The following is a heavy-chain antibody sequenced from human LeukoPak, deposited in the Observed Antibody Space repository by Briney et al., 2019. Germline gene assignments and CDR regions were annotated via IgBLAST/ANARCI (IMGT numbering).Heavy chain of an antibody. CDR2: ISAYNGNT. CDR1: GYTFTSYG. D-gene: IGHD4-17*01. Sequence: AASVKVSCKASGYTFTSYGISWVRQAPGQGLEWMGWISAYNGNTNYAQKLQGRVTMTTDTSTSTAYMELSSLRSEDTAVYYCARAPTPDPGHYYYMDVWGKGTTVTISS. CDR3: ARAPTPDPGHYYYMDV. V-gene: IGHV1-18*01. J-gene: IGHJ6*03.